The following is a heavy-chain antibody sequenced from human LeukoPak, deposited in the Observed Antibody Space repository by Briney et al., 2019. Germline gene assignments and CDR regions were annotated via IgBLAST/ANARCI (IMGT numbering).Heavy chain of an antibody. J-gene: IGHJ5*02. D-gene: IGHD2-15*01. CDR3: AGSIGSWYDP. Sequence: GGSLRLSCAASGFAFSTYGMNWVRQAPGKGLEWVSSINIRSDYIYYADSVKGRFTISRDNAKNSLYLQMNSLRVEDTGVYYCAGSIGSWYDPWGLGTMVTVSS. CDR2: INIRSDYI. CDR1: GFAFSTYG. V-gene: IGHV3-21*01.